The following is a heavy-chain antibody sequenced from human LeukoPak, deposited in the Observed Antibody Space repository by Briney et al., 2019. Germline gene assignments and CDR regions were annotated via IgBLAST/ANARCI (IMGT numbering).Heavy chain of an antibody. D-gene: IGHD4-23*01. CDR1: GFTFSSYS. CDR3: ARVTTVVTGSFAFDI. Sequence: PGGSLRLSCAASGFTFSSYSMNWVRQAPGKGLEWVSSISSSSSYIYYADSVKGRFTISRDNAKNSLYLQMNSLRAEDTAVYYCARVTTVVTGSFAFDIWGQGTMVTVSS. CDR2: ISSSSSYI. V-gene: IGHV3-21*01. J-gene: IGHJ3*02.